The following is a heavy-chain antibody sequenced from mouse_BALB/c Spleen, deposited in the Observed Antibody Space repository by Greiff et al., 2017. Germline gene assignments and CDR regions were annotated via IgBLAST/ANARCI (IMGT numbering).Heavy chain of an antibody. CDR1: GYTFTDYA. Sequence: VHLVESGPELVRPGVSVKISCKGSGYTFTDYAMHWVKQSHAKSLEWIGVISTYYGNTNYNQKFKGKATMTVDKSSSTAYMELARLTSEDSAIYYCARGGYYVRYFDYWGQGTTLTVSS. CDR3: ARGGYYVRYFDY. D-gene: IGHD2-3*01. V-gene: IGHV1-67*01. J-gene: IGHJ2*01. CDR2: ISTYYGNT.